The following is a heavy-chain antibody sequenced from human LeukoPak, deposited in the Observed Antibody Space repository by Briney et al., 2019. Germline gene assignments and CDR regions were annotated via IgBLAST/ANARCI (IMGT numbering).Heavy chain of an antibody. J-gene: IGHJ1*01. CDR1: GFTFSSYE. V-gene: IGHV3-48*03. CDR3: ARAPEVGATFVGYFQH. D-gene: IGHD1-26*01. CDR2: IISSGSTI. Sequence: GGSLRLSCAASGFTFSSYEMTWVRQAPGKGLEWVSYIISSGSTIYYADSVKGRFTISRDNAKNSLYLQMNSLRAEDTAVYYCARAPEVGATFVGYFQHWGQGTLVTVSS.